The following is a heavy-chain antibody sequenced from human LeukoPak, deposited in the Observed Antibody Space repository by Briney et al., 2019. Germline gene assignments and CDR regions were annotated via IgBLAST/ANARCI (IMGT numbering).Heavy chain of an antibody. J-gene: IGHJ4*02. V-gene: IGHV3-23*01. CDR2: ISGSGGST. D-gene: IGHD3-22*01. Sequence: GGSLRLSCAASGFTFSSYAMSWVRQAPGKGLEWVSAISGSGGSTNYADSVKGRFTISRDNSKNTLYLQMNSLRAEDTAVYYCAKDRGRHYYDSSGYFFDYWGQGTLVTVSS. CDR1: GFTFSSYA. CDR3: AKDRGRHYYDSSGYFFDY.